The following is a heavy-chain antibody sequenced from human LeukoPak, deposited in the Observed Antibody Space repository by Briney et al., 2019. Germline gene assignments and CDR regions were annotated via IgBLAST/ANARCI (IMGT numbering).Heavy chain of an antibody. CDR3: ASGAYDSSGYFSDALFDY. Sequence: GASVKVSCKASGYTFTSQYMHWVRQAPGQGFEWMGIINPSSGSTSYAQKFQGRITMTRDMSTSTVYMELSSLRSEDTAVYYCASGAYDSSGYFSDALFDYWGQGTLVTVSS. CDR2: INPSSGST. V-gene: IGHV1-46*01. D-gene: IGHD3-22*01. J-gene: IGHJ4*02. CDR1: GYTFTSQY.